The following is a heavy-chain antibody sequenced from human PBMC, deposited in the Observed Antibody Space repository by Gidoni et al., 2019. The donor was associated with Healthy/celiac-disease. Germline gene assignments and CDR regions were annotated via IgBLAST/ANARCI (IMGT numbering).Heavy chain of an antibody. CDR2: IYYSGST. CDR1: GGSISSSSYY. J-gene: IGHJ5*02. Sequence: QLQLQESGPGLVKPSETLSLTCTVSGGSISSSSYYWGWIRRPPGKGLEWIGSIYYSGSTYYNPSLKSRVTISVDTSKNQFSLKLSSVTAADTAVYYCARHDYGDYVGWFDPWGQGTLVTVSS. CDR3: ARHDYGDYVGWFDP. V-gene: IGHV4-39*01. D-gene: IGHD4-17*01.